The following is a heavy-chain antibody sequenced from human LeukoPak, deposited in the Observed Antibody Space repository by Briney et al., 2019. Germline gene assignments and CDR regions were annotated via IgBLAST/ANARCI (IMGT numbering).Heavy chain of an antibody. J-gene: IGHJ4*02. Sequence: GASVKVSCKASGGTFSTYAVNWVRQAPGQGLEWMGGIIPLFGTANYAQKFQGRVTITTDESTSTDYMELSSLRSEDTAIYYCARVFARGGGISGSYYYYWGQGTLVTVSS. D-gene: IGHD1-26*01. CDR1: GGTFSTYA. V-gene: IGHV1-69*05. CDR2: IIPLFGTA. CDR3: ARVFARGGGISGSYYYY.